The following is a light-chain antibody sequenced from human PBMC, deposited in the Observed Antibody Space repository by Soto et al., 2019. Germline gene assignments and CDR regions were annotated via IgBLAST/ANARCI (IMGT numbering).Light chain of an antibody. J-gene: IGLJ2*01. V-gene: IGLV2-14*01. CDR1: SSDVGGYNF. CDR2: EVT. Sequence: QSALTQPAYVSGSPGQSITISCTGTSSDVGGYNFVSWYQQLPGKAPKLMIYEVTNRPSGISNRFSGSKSCNTASLTISGLQAEDEADYYCSSYANLSTLVVFCGGTQLTVL. CDR3: SSYANLSTLVV.